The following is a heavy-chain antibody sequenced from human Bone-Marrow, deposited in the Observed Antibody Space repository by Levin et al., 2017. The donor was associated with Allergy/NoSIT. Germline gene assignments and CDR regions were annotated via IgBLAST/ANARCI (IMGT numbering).Heavy chain of an antibody. D-gene: IGHD5-12*01. CDR1: GFTFSDHY. CDR2: IANKGGNYNT. CDR3: ADVGHSYGLDV. J-gene: IGHJ6*04. V-gene: IGHV3-72*01. Sequence: PGGSLRLSGAGSGFTFSDHYIDWVRQAPGKGLEWVGRIANKGGNYNTQYAASMKGRFTISRDDSKNSVYLQMSSLKTEDTAVYYCADVGHSYGLDVWGEGTAVTVSS.